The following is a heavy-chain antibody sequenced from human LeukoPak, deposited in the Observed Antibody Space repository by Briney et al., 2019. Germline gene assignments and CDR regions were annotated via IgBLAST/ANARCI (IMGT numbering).Heavy chain of an antibody. CDR1: GYTLSNHA. CDR3: ARGGSGYYFYWYFDL. CDR2: ISADNGNT. D-gene: IGHD3-22*01. Sequence: ASVKVSCKGSGYTLSNHAFSWVRQAPGQGLEWMGWISADNGNTNHAQKFQGRVSLTTDTSTSTAYMELRSLRSEDTAVYYCARGGSGYYFYWYFDLWGRGTLVTVSS. J-gene: IGHJ2*01. V-gene: IGHV1-18*04.